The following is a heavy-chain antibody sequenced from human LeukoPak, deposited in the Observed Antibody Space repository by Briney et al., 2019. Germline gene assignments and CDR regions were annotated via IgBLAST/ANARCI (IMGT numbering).Heavy chain of an antibody. V-gene: IGHV3-15*01. CDR2: IKSKTDGGTT. CDR3: TTEVAGFVVVPAAMDY. CDR1: GFTFSNAW. J-gene: IGHJ4*02. D-gene: IGHD2-2*01. Sequence: GGSLRLSCAASGFTFSNAWMSWVRQAPGKGLELVGRIKSKTDGGTTDYAAPVKGRFTISRDDSKNTLYLQMNSLKTEDTAVYYCTTEVAGFVVVPAAMDYWGQGTLVTVSS.